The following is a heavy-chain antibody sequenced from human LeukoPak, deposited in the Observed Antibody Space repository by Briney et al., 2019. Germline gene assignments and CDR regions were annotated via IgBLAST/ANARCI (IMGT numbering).Heavy chain of an antibody. Sequence: GGSLRLSCAASGFTFSSYAMHWVRQAPGKGLEWVAVISYDGSNKYYADSVKGRFTISRDNSKNTLYLQMNSLRAEDTAVYYCARDPGGSGGKVFQHWGQGTLVTVSS. D-gene: IGHD3-10*01. CDR2: ISYDGSNK. J-gene: IGHJ1*01. CDR3: ARDPGGSGGKVFQH. CDR1: GFTFSSYA. V-gene: IGHV3-30*04.